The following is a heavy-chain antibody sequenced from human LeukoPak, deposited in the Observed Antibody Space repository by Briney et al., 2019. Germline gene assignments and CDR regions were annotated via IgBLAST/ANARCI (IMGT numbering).Heavy chain of an antibody. V-gene: IGHV1-18*01. J-gene: IGHJ6*03. CDR3: ARRGPTPYYYYMDV. Sequence: ASVKVSRKASGYTFMHYGIHWVRQAPGQGLAWLGWISANNGDTNYAQKLQGRVTMTTDTSTSTAYMELRSLTSDDTAVYYCARRGPTPYYYYMDVWGNGTTVTVSS. CDR2: ISANNGDT. D-gene: IGHD2-15*01. CDR1: GYTFMHYG.